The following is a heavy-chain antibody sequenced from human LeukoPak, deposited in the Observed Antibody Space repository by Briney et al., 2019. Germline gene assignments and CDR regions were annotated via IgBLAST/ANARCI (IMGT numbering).Heavy chain of an antibody. CDR1: GFTFSSYS. Sequence: PGGSLRLSCAASGFTFSSYSINWVRQAPGKGLEWVSSISSSSSYIYYADSVKGRFTISRDNAKNSLYLQMNSLRAEDTAVYYCARESNYYGSGSYSYYFDYWGQGTLVTVSS. CDR2: ISSSSSYI. CDR3: ARESNYYGSGSYSYYFDY. D-gene: IGHD3-10*01. J-gene: IGHJ4*02. V-gene: IGHV3-21*01.